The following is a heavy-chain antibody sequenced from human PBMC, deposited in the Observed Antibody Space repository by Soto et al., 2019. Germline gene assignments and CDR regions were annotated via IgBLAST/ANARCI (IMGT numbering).Heavy chain of an antibody. D-gene: IGHD4-17*01. CDR3: ASAQRSPTVTTYYYYYMDV. V-gene: IGHV4-30-4*01. J-gene: IGHJ6*03. Sequence: QVQLQESGPGLVKPSQTLSLTCTVSGGSISSGDYYWSWIRQPPGKGLEWIGYIDYSGSTYYNPSLKRRVTISVDTSKNQFSLKLSSVTAADTAVYYCASAQRSPTVTTYYYYYMDVWGKGTTVTASS. CDR1: GGSISSGDYY. CDR2: IDYSGST.